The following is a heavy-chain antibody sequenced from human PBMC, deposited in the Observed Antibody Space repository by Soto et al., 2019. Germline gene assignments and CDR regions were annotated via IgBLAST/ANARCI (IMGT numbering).Heavy chain of an antibody. V-gene: IGHV4-4*07. D-gene: IGHD6-13*01. CDR1: GGSISSYY. CDR2: IYTSGST. Sequence: SETLSLTCTVSGGSISSYYWSWIRQPAGKGLEWIGRIYTSGSTNYNPSLKSRVTMPVDTSKNQFSLKLSSVTAADTAVYYCARGGAPSDSSSWYWGLYYYYGMDVWGQGTTVTVSS. CDR3: ARGGAPSDSSSWYWGLYYYYGMDV. J-gene: IGHJ6*02.